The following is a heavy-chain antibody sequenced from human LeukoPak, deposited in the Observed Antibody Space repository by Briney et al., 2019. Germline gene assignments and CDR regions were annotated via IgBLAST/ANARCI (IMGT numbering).Heavy chain of an antibody. D-gene: IGHD1-26*01. CDR2: ISGSGGST. J-gene: IGHJ5*02. Sequence: GGNLRLSGAASGFTFSSYAMSWVRQAPGKGLEWVSAISGSGGSTAYADSGKGRFTRSRYNSKDALALQMNSLRAGDTAVYYCANLGGDFQHLVGAHRFDPWGQGTLVTVSS. CDR3: ANLGGDFQHLVGAHRFDP. V-gene: IGHV3-23*01. CDR1: GFTFSSYA.